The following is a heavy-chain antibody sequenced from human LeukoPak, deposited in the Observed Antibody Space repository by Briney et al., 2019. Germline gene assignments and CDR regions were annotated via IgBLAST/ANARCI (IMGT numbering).Heavy chain of an antibody. CDR1: GYTFTGYY. CDR3: ATLSYGGNPVYYLDY. J-gene: IGHJ4*02. V-gene: IGHV1-2*02. CDR2: ISPKSGDT. Sequence: ASVKVSCKASGYTFTGYYIHWVRQAPGQGLEWMGWISPKSGDTNYAQKFQGRVTMTRDTSISTAYMDLNRLTSDDTAVYYCATLSYGGNPVYYLDYWGQGTMVAVSS. D-gene: IGHD4-23*01.